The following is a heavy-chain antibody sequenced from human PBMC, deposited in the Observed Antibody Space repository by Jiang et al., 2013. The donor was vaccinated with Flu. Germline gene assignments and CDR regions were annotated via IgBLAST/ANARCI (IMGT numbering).Heavy chain of an antibody. CDR1: GYIFTSYW. CDR3: ARQRSIVVVPTALSGMDV. D-gene: IGHD2-2*01. J-gene: IGHJ6*02. CDR2: IYAGDSDT. V-gene: IGHV5-51*01. Sequence: VESGAEVKKPGESLKISCKGSGYIFTSYWIGWVRQMPGKGLEWMGIIYAGDSDTRYSPSFQGQVTISADRSISTAYLQWSSLKASDTAIYYCARQRSIVVVPTALSGMDVWGQGTTVTVSS.